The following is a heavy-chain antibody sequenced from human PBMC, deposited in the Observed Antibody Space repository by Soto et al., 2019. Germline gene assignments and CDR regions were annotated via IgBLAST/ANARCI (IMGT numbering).Heavy chain of an antibody. CDR3: ARDLLYYASGSYSAYYFDL. CDR2: ISSSSSYI. Sequence: EVQLVESGGGLVKPGGSLRLSCAASGFTFSSYSMNWVRQAPGKGLEWVSSISSSSSYIYYADSVKGRFTISRDNAKNSLYLQMNSLRAEDTAVYYCARDLLYYASGSYSAYYFDLWGRGTLVTVSS. V-gene: IGHV3-21*01. J-gene: IGHJ2*01. CDR1: GFTFSSYS. D-gene: IGHD3-10*01.